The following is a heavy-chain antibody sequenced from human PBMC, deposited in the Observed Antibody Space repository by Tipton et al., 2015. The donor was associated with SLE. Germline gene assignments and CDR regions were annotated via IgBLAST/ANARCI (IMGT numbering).Heavy chain of an antibody. J-gene: IGHJ4*02. CDR2: IYRNGNS. D-gene: IGHD6-19*01. CDR3: ARVHNSGWAADY. Sequence: TLSLTCSVSGGSIIDHYWSWIRQPPGKGLEWIGYIYRNGNSNYNPSLKSRVAISIDTSKNQFSLKLTPVTAADTAVYYCARVHNSGWAADYWGQGALVTVSS. V-gene: IGHV4-59*08. CDR1: GGSIIDHY.